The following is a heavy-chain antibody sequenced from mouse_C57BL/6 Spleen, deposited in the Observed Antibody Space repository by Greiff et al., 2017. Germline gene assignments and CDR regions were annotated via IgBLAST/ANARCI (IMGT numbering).Heavy chain of an antibody. Sequence: ESGPGLVKPSQSLSLTCSVTGYSITSGYYWNWIRQFPGNKLEWMGYISYDGSNNYNPSLKNRISITRDTSKNQFFLKLNSVTTEDTATYYCARGWYDYDFGCGGQGTTLAVSS. V-gene: IGHV3-6*01. CDR1: GYSITSGYY. CDR3: ARGWYDYDFGC. J-gene: IGHJ2*01. D-gene: IGHD2-4*01. CDR2: ISYDGSN.